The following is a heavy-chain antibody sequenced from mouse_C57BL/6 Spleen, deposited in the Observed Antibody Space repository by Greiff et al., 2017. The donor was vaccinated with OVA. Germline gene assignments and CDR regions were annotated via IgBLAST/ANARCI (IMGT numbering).Heavy chain of an antibody. CDR3: ARGTVFDD. D-gene: IGHD3-3*01. Sequence: DVKLQESGGGLVKPGGSLKLSCAASGFTFSDYGMHWVRQAPEKGLEWVAYISSGSSTIYYADTVKGRFTISRDNAKNTLFLQMTSLRSEDTAMYYCARGTVFDDWGQGTTLTVSS. CDR1: GFTFSDYG. J-gene: IGHJ2*01. CDR2: ISSGSSTI. V-gene: IGHV5-17*01.